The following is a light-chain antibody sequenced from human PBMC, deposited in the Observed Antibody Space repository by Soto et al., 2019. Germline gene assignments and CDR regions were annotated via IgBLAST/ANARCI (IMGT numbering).Light chain of an antibody. V-gene: IGLV2-14*01. J-gene: IGLJ3*02. CDR1: SSDVGGHNY. CDR3: SSYTTTSTLRV. Sequence: QSALTHPASVSGSPGQSITISCTGTSSDVGGHNYVSWYQQHPGKAPKLLIYEVRVRPSGVSIRFSGSKSANTASLTISGLQAEDEADYFCSSYTTTSTLRVFGGVTKVTVL. CDR2: EVR.